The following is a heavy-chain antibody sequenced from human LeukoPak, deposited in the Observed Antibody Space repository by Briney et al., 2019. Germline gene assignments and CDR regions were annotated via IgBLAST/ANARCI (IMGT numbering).Heavy chain of an antibody. Sequence: PSETLSLTCTVSGGSISSYYWSWIRQPPGKGLEWIGYIYYSGSTNYNPSLKSRVTISVDTSKNQFSLKLSSVTAADTAVYYCARFHVYGSGSYTDYWGQGTLVTVSS. CDR3: ARFHVYGSGSYTDY. J-gene: IGHJ4*02. D-gene: IGHD3-10*01. CDR1: GGSISSYY. V-gene: IGHV4-59*01. CDR2: IYYSGST.